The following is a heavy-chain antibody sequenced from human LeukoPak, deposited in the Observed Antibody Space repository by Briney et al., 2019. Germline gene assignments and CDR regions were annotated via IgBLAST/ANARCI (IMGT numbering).Heavy chain of an antibody. Sequence: SETLSLTCTVSGGSISSSSYYWGWIRQPPGKGLEWIGSIYYSGSTYYNPSLKSRVTISVDTSKNQFSLNLGSLTAADTAVYYCARQGGRYCSGGTCYSDYWGQGTLVTVSS. CDR1: GGSISSSSYY. D-gene: IGHD2-15*01. J-gene: IGHJ4*02. CDR2: IYYSGST. CDR3: ARQGGRYCSGGTCYSDY. V-gene: IGHV4-39*01.